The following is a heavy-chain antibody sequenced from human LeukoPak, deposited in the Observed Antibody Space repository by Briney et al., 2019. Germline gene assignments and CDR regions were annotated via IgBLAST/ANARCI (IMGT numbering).Heavy chain of an antibody. CDR3: ARDLGGSYSSETWFDP. CDR1: GVSISSSGYY. V-gene: IGHV4-39*02. J-gene: IGHJ5*02. Sequence: SETLSLTCSVSGVSISSSGYYWGWIRQPPGKGLEWIGSISFSGGNFYNPSLKSRVTISVDTSKNQFSLKLSSVTAADTAVHYCARDLGGSYSSETWFDPWGQGTLVTVSS. CDR2: ISFSGGN. D-gene: IGHD1-26*01.